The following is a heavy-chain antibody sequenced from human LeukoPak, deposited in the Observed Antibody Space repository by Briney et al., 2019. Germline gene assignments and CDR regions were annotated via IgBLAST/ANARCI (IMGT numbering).Heavy chain of an antibody. J-gene: IGHJ5*02. CDR3: ARDVPYCSGGSCYNWFDP. CDR2: INPNSGGT. D-gene: IGHD2-15*01. V-gene: IGHV1-2*06. Sequence: GASVKVSCKASGYTFTDYYMHWVRQAPGQGLEWMGRINPNSGGTNYAQKFQGRVTMTRDTSISTAYMELSRLRSDDTAVYYCARDVPYCSGGSCYNWFDPWGQGTLVTVSS. CDR1: GYTFTDYY.